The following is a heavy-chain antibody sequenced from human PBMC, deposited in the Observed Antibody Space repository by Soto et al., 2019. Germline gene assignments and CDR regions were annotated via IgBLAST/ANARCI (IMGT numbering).Heavy chain of an antibody. V-gene: IGHV3-23*01. D-gene: IGHD6-19*01. CDR3: AKDLSGWWRYFQH. CDR2: ISGSGGST. CDR1: GFTFSSYA. Sequence: EVQLLESGGGLVQPGGSLRLSCAASGFTFSSYAMSWVRQAPGEGLEWVSAISGSGGSTYYADSVKGRFTISRDNSKNTLYLQMNSLRAEDTAVYYCAKDLSGWWRYFQHWGQGTLVTVSS. J-gene: IGHJ1*01.